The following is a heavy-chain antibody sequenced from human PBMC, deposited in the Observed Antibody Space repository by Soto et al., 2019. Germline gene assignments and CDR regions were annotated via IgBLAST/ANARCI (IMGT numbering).Heavy chain of an antibody. CDR2: IHDSGSS. CDR3: ARDSARSYFDY. V-gene: IGHV4-59*01. J-gene: IGHJ4*01. Sequence: TSETLSLTCTVSGGSISTSYWGWIRQPPGKGLEWIAYIHDSGSSNSNPSLKSRVAISIDTSKNQFSLRLSSVTAADTAVYYCARDSARSYFDYWGHGILVTVSS. D-gene: IGHD3-10*01. CDR1: GGSISTSY.